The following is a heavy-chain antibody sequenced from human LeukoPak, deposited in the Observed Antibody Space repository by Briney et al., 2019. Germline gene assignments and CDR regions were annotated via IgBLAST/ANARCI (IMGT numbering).Heavy chain of an antibody. Sequence: SETLSLTCTVSGGPISSSNYYWGWIRQPPGKGLEWIGTIHYRGSTYYNPSLKSRVTISVDTSKNQFSLKLSSVTAADTAVYYCARHPVAYESGYNWFDPWGQGTLVTVSS. D-gene: IGHD3-22*01. CDR3: ARHPVAYESGYNWFDP. J-gene: IGHJ5*02. CDR1: GGPISSSNYY. CDR2: IHYRGST. V-gene: IGHV4-39*01.